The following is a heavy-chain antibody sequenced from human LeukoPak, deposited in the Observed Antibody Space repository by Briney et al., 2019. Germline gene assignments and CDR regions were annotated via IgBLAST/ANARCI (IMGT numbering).Heavy chain of an antibody. CDR1: GGSISSYY. CDR3: ARGCYDYVWGTLNWFDP. D-gene: IGHD3-16*01. V-gene: IGHV4-59*12. CDR2: IYYSGST. J-gene: IGHJ5*02. Sequence: PSETLSLTCTVSGGSISSYYWSWIRQPPGKGLEWIGYIYYSGSTNYNPSLKSRVTISVDTSKNQFSLKLSSVTAADTAVYYCARGCYDYVWGTLNWFDPWGQGTLVTVSS.